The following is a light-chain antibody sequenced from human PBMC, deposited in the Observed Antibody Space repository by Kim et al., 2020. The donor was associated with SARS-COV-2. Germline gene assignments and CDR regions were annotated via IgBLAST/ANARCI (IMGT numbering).Light chain of an antibody. CDR3: ATWDSSLSSVV. CDR1: TSNIGIQY. CDR2: DND. V-gene: IGLV1-51*01. Sequence: GQKVTISCSGTTSNIGIQYVFWYQQVPGTAPKLLIYDNDKRPSGSPDRFSGSKSGTSATLAITGLQTGDEADYYCATWDSSLSSVVFGGGTKVTVL. J-gene: IGLJ3*02.